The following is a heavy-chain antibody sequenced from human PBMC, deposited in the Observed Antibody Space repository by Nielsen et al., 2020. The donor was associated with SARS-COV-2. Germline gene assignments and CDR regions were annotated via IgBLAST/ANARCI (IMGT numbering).Heavy chain of an antibody. CDR1: GYSFTTYA. J-gene: IGHJ4*02. Sequence: ASVKVSCKASGYSFTTYAMHWVRQAPGQGLEWMGWINTNTGNPTYAQGFTGRFVFSLDTSVNTAYLQISSLKAEDTAVYYCARDVSTTSGDYWGQGTLVTVSS. CDR3: ARDVSTTSGDY. CDR2: INTNTGNP. D-gene: IGHD2/OR15-2a*01. V-gene: IGHV7-4-1*02.